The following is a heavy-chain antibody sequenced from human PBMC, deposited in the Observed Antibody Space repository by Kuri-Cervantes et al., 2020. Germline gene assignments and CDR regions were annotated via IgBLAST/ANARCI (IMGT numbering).Heavy chain of an antibody. J-gene: IGHJ4*02. CDR3: ARDSSGSLDY. CDR1: GFTVSSNY. D-gene: IGHD3-22*01. Sequence: GGSLRLSCAAPGFTVSSNYMSWVRQAPGKGLEWVSVIYSGGSTYYADSVKGRFTISRDNSKNTLYLQMNSLRAEDTAVYYCARDSSGSLDYWGQGTLVTVSS. V-gene: IGHV3-53*01. CDR2: IYSGGST.